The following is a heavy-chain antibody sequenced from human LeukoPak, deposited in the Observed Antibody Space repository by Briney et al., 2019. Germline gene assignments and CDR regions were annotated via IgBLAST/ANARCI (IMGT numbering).Heavy chain of an antibody. V-gene: IGHV3-30*02. CDR2: IQYDGSNK. Sequence: PGGSLRLSCAASGFTFNSYGMNWVRQAPGKGLEWVAFIQYDGSNKYYADSVKGRFTVSRGNSKSTVYLQMNDLRGEDTAVYYCTKAKGQSWLFSHHWGRGTLVTVSS. J-gene: IGHJ5*02. D-gene: IGHD3-22*01. CDR1: GFTFNSYG. CDR3: TKAKGQSWLFSHH.